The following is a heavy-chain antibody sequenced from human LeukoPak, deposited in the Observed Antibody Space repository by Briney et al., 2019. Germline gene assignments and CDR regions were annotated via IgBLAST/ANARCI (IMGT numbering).Heavy chain of an antibody. J-gene: IGHJ4*02. D-gene: IGHD1-26*01. CDR3: VXDAPEWEIPSDY. CDR2: IDIDGSST. V-gene: IGHV3-74*03. CDR1: GFTFSSYW. Sequence: PGGSLRLSCTASGFTFSSYWMHWVRQVPGKGLVWVSHIDIDGSSTKXXDSXXXRFTISRDNAKNTLYLQMNSLKVEDTAVYYCVXDAPEWEIPSDYWGQGTLVTVSS.